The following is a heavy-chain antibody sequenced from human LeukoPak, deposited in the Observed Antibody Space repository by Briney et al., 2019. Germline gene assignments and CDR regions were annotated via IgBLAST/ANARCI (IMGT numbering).Heavy chain of an antibody. V-gene: IGHV3-9*03. D-gene: IGHD6-19*01. CDR1: GFTFDDYA. CDR3: AKTAVATPYYFDY. CDR2: ISWNSGSI. Sequence: PGGSLRLSCAASGFTFDDYAMHWVRQAPGKGLEWVSGISWNSGSIGYADPVKGRFTISRDNAKNSLYLQMNSLRAEDMALYYCAKTAVATPYYFDYWGQGTLVTVSS. J-gene: IGHJ4*02.